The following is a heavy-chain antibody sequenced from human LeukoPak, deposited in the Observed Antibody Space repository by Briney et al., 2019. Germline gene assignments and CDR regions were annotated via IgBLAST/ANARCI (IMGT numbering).Heavy chain of an antibody. Sequence: GGSLRLSCAASGFTFSTYEMNWVRQAPGKGPEWISYISISGSTISYADSVKGRLTISRDNAKNSLYLQMNSLRAEDTAVYYCASRGTTVIPDYWGQGTLVTVAS. V-gene: IGHV3-48*03. D-gene: IGHD4-11*01. CDR3: ASRGTTVIPDY. CDR1: GFTFSTYE. CDR2: ISISGSTI. J-gene: IGHJ4*02.